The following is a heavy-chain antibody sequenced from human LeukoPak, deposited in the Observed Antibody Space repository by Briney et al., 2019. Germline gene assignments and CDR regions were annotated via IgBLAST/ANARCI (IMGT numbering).Heavy chain of an antibody. CDR2: INHSGST. CDR3: ARGLGVIVVVPAAIGGNWFDP. D-gene: IGHD2-2*01. V-gene: IGHV4-34*01. J-gene: IGHJ5*02. Sequence: SETLSLTCAVYGGSFSGYYWSWIRQPPGKGLEWIGEINHSGSTIYNPSLKSRVTISVDTSKNQFSLKLSSVTAADTAVYYCARGLGVIVVVPAAIGGNWFDPWGQGTLVTVSS. CDR1: GGSFSGYY.